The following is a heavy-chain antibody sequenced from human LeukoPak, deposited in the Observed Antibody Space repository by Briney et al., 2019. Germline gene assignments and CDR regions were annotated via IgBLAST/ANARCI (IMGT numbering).Heavy chain of an antibody. Sequence: GASVKVSCKASGYTFTSYGISWVRQAPGQGLEWMGWISAYNGNTNYAQKLQGRVTMTTDASTSTAYMELRSLRSDDTAVYYCAIGGYSSGWFPLDYWGQGTLVTVSS. V-gene: IGHV1-18*01. J-gene: IGHJ4*02. CDR2: ISAYNGNT. CDR1: GYTFTSYG. D-gene: IGHD6-19*01. CDR3: AIGGYSSGWFPLDY.